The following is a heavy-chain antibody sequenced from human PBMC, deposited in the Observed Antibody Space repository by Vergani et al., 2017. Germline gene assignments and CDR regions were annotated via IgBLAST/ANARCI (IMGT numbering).Heavy chain of an antibody. CDR3: VKEKINLGSYLFDS. J-gene: IGHJ4*01. Sequence: EVHLLESGGGLVQSGGSLRLSCAASGFTFSNSAVSWVRQAPGRGLAWVSSISGPGLSTYYADSVKGRFSISRDNSKNTVFLQMHRLRAEDTAIYYCVKEKINLGSYLFDSRGHGILVTVSS. CDR2: ISGPGLST. CDR1: GFTFSNSA. V-gene: IGHV3-23*01. D-gene: IGHD3-10*01.